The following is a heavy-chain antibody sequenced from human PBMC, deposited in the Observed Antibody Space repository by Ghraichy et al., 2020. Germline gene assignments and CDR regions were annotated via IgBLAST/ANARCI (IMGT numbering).Heavy chain of an antibody. V-gene: IGHV4-38-2*02. Sequence: SETLSLTCTVSGYSISSGYYWGWIRQPPGKGLEWIGSIYHSGSTYYNPSFKSRVTISVDTSKNQFSLKLSSVTAADTAVYYCARDLDDYSGYFDLWGRGTLVTVSS. CDR1: GYSISSGYY. CDR3: ARDLDDYSGYFDL. J-gene: IGHJ2*01. D-gene: IGHD2-15*01. CDR2: IYHSGST.